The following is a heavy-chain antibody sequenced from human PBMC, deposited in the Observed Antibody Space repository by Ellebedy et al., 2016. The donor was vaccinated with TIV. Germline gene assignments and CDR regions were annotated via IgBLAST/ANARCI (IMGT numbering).Heavy chain of an antibody. CDR2: IGVSGLRGVSGYTT. CDR3: TSPAVGHTTGCCRYYFDY. CDR1: GFTFRSYA. V-gene: IGHV3-23*01. J-gene: IGHJ4*02. D-gene: IGHD1-1*01. Sequence: PGGSLRLSCATSGFTFRSYAINWVRQAPGKGLEWVSGIGVSGLRGVSGYTTYYADSVKGRFTVSRDNSRNTVLLQMNSLRAEETAVYYGTSPAVGHTTGCCRYYFDYWGLGTVVAVSS.